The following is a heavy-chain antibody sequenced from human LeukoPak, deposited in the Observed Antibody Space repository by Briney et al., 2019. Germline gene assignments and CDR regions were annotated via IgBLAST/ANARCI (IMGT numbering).Heavy chain of an antibody. D-gene: IGHD6-13*01. CDR1: GLTFSSHW. V-gene: IGHV3-74*01. J-gene: IGHJ3*02. CDR3: ARGITKYSSSWYLDAFDI. Sequence: PGGSLRLSCAASGLTFSSHWMHWVRQAPGKGLVWVSRITNDGSSTTYADSVKGRFTISRDNSKNTLYLQMNSLRAEDTAVYYCARGITKYSSSWYLDAFDIWGQGTMVTVSS. CDR2: ITNDGSST.